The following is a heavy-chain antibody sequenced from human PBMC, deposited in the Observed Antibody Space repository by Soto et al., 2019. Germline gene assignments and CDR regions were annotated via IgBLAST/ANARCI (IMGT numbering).Heavy chain of an antibody. J-gene: IGHJ4*02. CDR1: GDSISSSNW. V-gene: IGHV4-4*02. D-gene: IGHD2-15*01. CDR3: ARKDSRLGYFHY. CDR2: IYHSEST. Sequence: SETLSLSCAVSGDSISSSNWWSWVRQPPGKGLEWIGEIYHSESTNYNPSLKSRFTISVDKSKNQFSLKLSSVTAADTAVYYCARKDSRLGYFHYWGQGALVTVS.